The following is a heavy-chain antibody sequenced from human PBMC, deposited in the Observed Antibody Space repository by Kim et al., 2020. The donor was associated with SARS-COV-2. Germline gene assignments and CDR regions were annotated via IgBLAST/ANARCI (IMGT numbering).Heavy chain of an antibody. Sequence: GGSLRLSCAASGITFSDHYLDWVRQAPGQGLEWVGRSRNKANSYTTEYAASVKGRFTISRDDSKNSLYLHLYSLKTEDTAVYYCASLWFGGPGSGVWGQG. CDR1: GITFSDHY. D-gene: IGHD3-10*01. CDR2: SRNKANSYTT. CDR3: ASLWFGGPGSGV. V-gene: IGHV3-72*01. J-gene: IGHJ1*01.